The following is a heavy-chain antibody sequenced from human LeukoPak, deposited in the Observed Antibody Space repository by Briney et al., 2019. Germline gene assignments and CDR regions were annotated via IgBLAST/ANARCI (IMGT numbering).Heavy chain of an antibody. CDR2: ISYDGSNK. J-gene: IGHJ6*03. Sequence: PGGSLRLSCAASGFTLSNAWMNWVRQAPGKGLEWVAVISYDGSNKYYADSVKGRFTISRDNSKNTLYLQMNSLRAEDTAVYYCAKGYCSGGSCYPKYYYYYMDVWGKGTTVTVSS. CDR1: GFTLSNAW. CDR3: AKGYCSGGSCYPKYYYYYMDV. D-gene: IGHD2-15*01. V-gene: IGHV3-30*18.